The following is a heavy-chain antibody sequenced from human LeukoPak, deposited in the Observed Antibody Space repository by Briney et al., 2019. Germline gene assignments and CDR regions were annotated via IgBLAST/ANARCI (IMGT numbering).Heavy chain of an antibody. J-gene: IGHJ4*02. V-gene: IGHV4-34*01. CDR2: IYYSGST. CDR1: GGSFSGYY. Sequence: PSETLSLTCAVYGGSFSGYYWSWIRQPPGKGLGWIGSIYYSGSTYYNPSLKSRVTISVDTSKNQFSLKLSSVTAADTAVYYCARTRYYYNSRGYGAPYYFDYWGQGTLVTVSS. CDR3: ARTRYYYNSRGYGAPYYFDY. D-gene: IGHD3-10*01.